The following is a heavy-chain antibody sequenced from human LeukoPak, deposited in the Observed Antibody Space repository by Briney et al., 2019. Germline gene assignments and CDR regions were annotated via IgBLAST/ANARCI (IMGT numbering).Heavy chain of an antibody. V-gene: IGHV4-59*11. J-gene: IGHJ4*02. CDR2: LHYSGRT. Sequence: SETLSLSCTFSGDSIISPYWSGIRHPPGRGLEWIGYLHYSGRTNHNTSLKSRVTRSVDTSKNQFSLKMRFVTAADTAVYYCARAGTDVNMATTIDYWGQGTLVTVSS. CDR3: ARAGTDVNMATTIDY. D-gene: IGHD5-24*01. CDR1: GDSIISPY.